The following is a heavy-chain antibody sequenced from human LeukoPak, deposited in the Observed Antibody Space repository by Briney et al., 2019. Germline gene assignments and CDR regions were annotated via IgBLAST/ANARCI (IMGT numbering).Heavy chain of an antibody. CDR2: ISYDGNNK. CDR3: AKDQGGYNWFDP. Sequence: PGGSLRLSCAASGFTFSSYGMHWVRQAPGKGLEWVAVISYDGNNKYYADSVKGRFTISRDNSKNTLYLQMNSLRAEDTAVYYCAKDQGGYNWFDPWGQGTLVTVSS. J-gene: IGHJ5*02. D-gene: IGHD1-26*01. V-gene: IGHV3-30*18. CDR1: GFTFSSYG.